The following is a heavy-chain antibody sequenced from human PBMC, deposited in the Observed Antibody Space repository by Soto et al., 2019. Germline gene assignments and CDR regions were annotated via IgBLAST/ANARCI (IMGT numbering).Heavy chain of an antibody. J-gene: IGHJ6*02. Sequence: SETLSLTCAVYGGSFSGYYWSWIRQPPGKGLEWIGEINHSGSTNYNPSLKSRVTISVDTSKNQFSLKLSSVTAADTAVYYCARHLPSSSYYYYYGMDVWGQGTTVTVSS. CDR3: ARHLPSSSYYYYYGMDV. V-gene: IGHV4-34*01. CDR1: GGSFSGYY. D-gene: IGHD6-6*01. CDR2: INHSGST.